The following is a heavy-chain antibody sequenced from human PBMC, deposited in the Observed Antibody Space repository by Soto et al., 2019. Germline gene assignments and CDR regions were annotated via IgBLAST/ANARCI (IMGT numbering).Heavy chain of an antibody. J-gene: IGHJ6*02. CDR1: GFTFDDYA. CDR3: VKTPASGDYYYYGMDV. CDR2: INWNSGSI. D-gene: IGHD2-15*01. V-gene: IGHV3-9*01. Sequence: GGSLRLSCAASGFTFDDYAMHWVRQAPGKGLEWVSGINWNSGSIGYADSVKGRFTISRDNAKNSLYLQMNSLRAEDTALYYCVKTPASGDYYYYGMDVWGQGTTVTVSS.